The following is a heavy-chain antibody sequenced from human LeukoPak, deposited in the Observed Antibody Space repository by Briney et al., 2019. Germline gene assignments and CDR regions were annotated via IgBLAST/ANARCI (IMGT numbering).Heavy chain of an antibody. CDR2: IYYSGST. D-gene: IGHD2-2*01. V-gene: IGHV4-30-4*08. J-gene: IGHJ5*02. Sequence: PSQTLSLTCTVSGGSISSGDYYWSWIRQPPGKGLEWIGYIYYSGSTYYNPSLKSRVTISVDTSKNQFSLKLSSVTAADTAVYYCARGRLIVVVPAATINWFDPWGQGTLVTVSS. CDR1: GGSISSGDYY. CDR3: ARGRLIVVVPAATINWFDP.